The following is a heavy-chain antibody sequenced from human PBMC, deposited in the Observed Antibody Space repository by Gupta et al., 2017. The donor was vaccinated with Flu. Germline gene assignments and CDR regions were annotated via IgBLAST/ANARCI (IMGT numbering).Heavy chain of an antibody. V-gene: IGHV3-21*01. CDR3: ARNYYDSSDYRNYYYYGMDV. Sequence: EVQLVESGGGLVKPGGSLRLSCAGSGFRFSTSSMNWVRRAPGKGLEWVSSISSTSHYIYYADSVKGRFTISRDSARNSLYLQMNSLRAEDTAVYYCARNYYDSSDYRNYYYYGMDVWGQGTTVTVSS. CDR2: ISSTSHYI. CDR1: GFRFSTSS. D-gene: IGHD3-22*01. J-gene: IGHJ6*02.